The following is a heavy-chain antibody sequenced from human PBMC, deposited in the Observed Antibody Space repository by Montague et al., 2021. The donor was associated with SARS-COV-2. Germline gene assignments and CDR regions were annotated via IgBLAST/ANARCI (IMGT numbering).Heavy chain of an antibody. CDR1: GGSISSTSYY. D-gene: IGHD2-21*02. Sequence: SETLSLTCSVSGGSISSTSYYWGWIRQPPGKGLEWIGSIYYSGSTYYNPSLRSRVTISVDTSKNQFSLKLSSVTAADTAVYYCASPIVVMTAPNYYGMDVWGQGTTVTASS. CDR3: ASPIVVMTAPNYYGMDV. CDR2: IYYSGST. V-gene: IGHV4-39*01. J-gene: IGHJ6*02.